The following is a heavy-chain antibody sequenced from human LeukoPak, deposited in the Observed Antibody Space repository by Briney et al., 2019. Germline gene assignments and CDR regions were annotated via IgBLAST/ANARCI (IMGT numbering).Heavy chain of an antibody. CDR1: GFTLSSYS. J-gene: IGHJ4*02. CDR3: AKIFYYDSSGYQYYFDY. V-gene: IGHV3-23*01. CDR2: ISGSGGSR. Sequence: GGSLRLSCAASGFTLSSYSMHWVRQAPGKGLEWVSAISGSGGSRDYADSVKGRLTISRDNSKNTLYLQMNSLRAEDTAVYYCAKIFYYDSSGYQYYFDYWGQGTLVTVSS. D-gene: IGHD3-22*01.